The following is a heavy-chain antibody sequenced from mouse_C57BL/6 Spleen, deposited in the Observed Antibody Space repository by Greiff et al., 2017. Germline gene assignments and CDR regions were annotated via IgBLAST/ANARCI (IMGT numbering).Heavy chain of an antibody. J-gene: IGHJ3*01. D-gene: IGHD2-1*01. V-gene: IGHV1-69*01. Sequence: VQLQQPGAELVMPGASVKLSCKASGYTFTSYWMHWVKQRPGQGLEWIGEIDTSDSYTNYNQKFKGKSTLTVDKSSSTDYMQLISLTSEDTAGYYCASYDNYGIDYWGQGTLVTVSA. CDR2: IDTSDSYT. CDR1: GYTFTSYW. CDR3: ASYDNYGIDY.